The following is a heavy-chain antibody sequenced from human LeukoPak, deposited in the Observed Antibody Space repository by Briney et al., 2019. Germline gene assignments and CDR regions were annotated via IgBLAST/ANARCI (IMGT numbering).Heavy chain of an antibody. Sequence: GGSLRLSCAASGFTVGSNYVGWVRQAPGKGLEWVSVIYPGGTTYYPDSVKGRFTISRDNSKNTLFLQMDSLRAEDTAVYYCARLAVAYFDSWGQGTLVSVSS. CDR1: GFTVGSNY. CDR3: ARLAVAYFDS. J-gene: IGHJ4*02. CDR2: IYPGGTT. V-gene: IGHV3-66*04. D-gene: IGHD6-19*01.